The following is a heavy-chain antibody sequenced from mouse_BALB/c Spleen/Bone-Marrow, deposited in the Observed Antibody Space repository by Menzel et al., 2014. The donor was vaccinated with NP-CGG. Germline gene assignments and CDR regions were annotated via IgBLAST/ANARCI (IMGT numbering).Heavy chain of an antibody. J-gene: IGHJ3*01. CDR2: INPSNGGT. Sequence: QVQLQQSGAELVKPGASVKLSCKASGYTFTSYYMYWVKQRPGQGLEWIGGINPSNGGTNFNEKFKSKATLTVDKSSSTAYVHLSSLTSEDSAVYYCTRGLRAWFAYWGQGTLVTVSA. D-gene: IGHD3-1*01. CDR3: TRGLRAWFAY. CDR1: GYTFTSYY. V-gene: IGHV1S81*02.